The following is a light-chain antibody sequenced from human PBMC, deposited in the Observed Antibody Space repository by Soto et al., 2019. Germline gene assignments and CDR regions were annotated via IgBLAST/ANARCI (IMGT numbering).Light chain of an antibody. Sequence: QSVLTQAASVSGSPGQTITISCTGTNSDVGSYNPVSWYQQHPGKAPKLMIYDVSKRPSGVSNRFSGSKSGNTASLTISGLQAEDEADYYCCSYASSSTFRCVVGTGTKVPVL. CDR2: DVS. V-gene: IGLV2-23*02. CDR1: NSDVGSYNP. J-gene: IGLJ1*01. CDR3: CSYASSSTFRCV.